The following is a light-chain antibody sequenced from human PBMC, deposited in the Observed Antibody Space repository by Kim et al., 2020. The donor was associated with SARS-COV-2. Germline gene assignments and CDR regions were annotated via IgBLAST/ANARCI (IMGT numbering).Light chain of an antibody. CDR1: QHISDY. CDR2: AAS. Sequence: DIQMTQSPSAMSASVGDRVTITCRASQHISDYLAWFQQKPGKVPTRLIYAASSLQSGVPSRFSGSGSGTEFTLTISSLQPEDFATYYCLQHYNYPWTFGQGTKVDIK. CDR3: LQHYNYPWT. J-gene: IGKJ1*01. V-gene: IGKV1-17*03.